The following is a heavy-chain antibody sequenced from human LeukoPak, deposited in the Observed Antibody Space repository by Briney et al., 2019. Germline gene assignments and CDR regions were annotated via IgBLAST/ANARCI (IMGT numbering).Heavy chain of an antibody. Sequence: SETLSLTCAVYGGSFSGYYWSWIRQPPGKGLEWIGEINHSGSTNYNPSLKSRVTISVDTSKNQFSLKLSSVTAADTAVYYCARRGLWGGYFDYWGQGTLVTVSS. CDR3: ARRGLWGGYFDY. CDR2: INHSGST. J-gene: IGHJ4*02. D-gene: IGHD3-3*01. CDR1: GGSFSGYY. V-gene: IGHV4-34*01.